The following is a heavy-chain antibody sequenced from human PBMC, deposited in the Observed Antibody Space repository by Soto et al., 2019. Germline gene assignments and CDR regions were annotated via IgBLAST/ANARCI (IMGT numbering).Heavy chain of an antibody. CDR3: ARATGYYHTSGSDS. D-gene: IGHD3-22*01. CDR2: IGTSGHA. Sequence: EVQLVETGGGLVQAGGSVRLSCAASGFSFSAYGMHWVRQAAGESLEWVSVIGTSGHAFYADSVKGRFTITRDNAKNSLYLQMNGLRAEDTAVYYCARATGYYHTSGSDSWGQGTLVTVSS. V-gene: IGHV3-13*01. J-gene: IGHJ4*02. CDR1: GFSFSAYG.